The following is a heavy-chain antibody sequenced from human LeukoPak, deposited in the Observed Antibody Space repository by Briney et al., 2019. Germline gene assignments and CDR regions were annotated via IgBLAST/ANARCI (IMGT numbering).Heavy chain of an antibody. CDR1: GFTFSSYG. CDR3: AKNMVGGVIMSSSFDY. D-gene: IGHD3-10*01. CDR2: IYSGGST. J-gene: IGHJ4*02. Sequence: GGSLRLSCAASGFTFSSYGMHWVRQAPGRGLEWVSLIYSGGSTYYADSVKGRFTISRDNSKNTLYFQMNSLRAEDTAVYYCAKNMVGGVIMSSSFDYWGQGTLVTVSS. V-gene: IGHV3-NL1*01.